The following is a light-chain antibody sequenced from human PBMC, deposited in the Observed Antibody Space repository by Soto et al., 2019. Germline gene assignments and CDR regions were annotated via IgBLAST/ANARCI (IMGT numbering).Light chain of an antibody. Sequence: QSAVTLPPSASGTPGQRVTISCSGSSSNIGSKTVNWYQQLPGTVPKLLIYNSYQRPSGVPDRFSGSKSGTSASLAISGLQSEEEADYYSAAWDATLNGHVFGAGTEVTDL. V-gene: IGLV1-44*01. J-gene: IGLJ1*01. CDR1: SSNIGSKT. CDR3: AAWDATLNGHV. CDR2: NSY.